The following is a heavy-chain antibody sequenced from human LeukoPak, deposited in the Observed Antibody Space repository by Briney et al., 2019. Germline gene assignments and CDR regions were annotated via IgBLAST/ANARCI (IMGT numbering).Heavy chain of an antibody. CDR1: GFTFSSYS. V-gene: IGHV3-48*02. D-gene: IGHD3/OR15-3a*01. CDR3: ARVSDFWTGFAFDP. J-gene: IGHJ5*02. Sequence: PGGSLRLSCAASGFTFSSYSMNWVRQAPGKGLEWVSSISSSSSSIYYADSVKGRFTISRDNAKNSLYLQMNSLRDEDTAVYYCARVSDFWTGFAFDPWGQGTLVTVSS. CDR2: ISSSSSSI.